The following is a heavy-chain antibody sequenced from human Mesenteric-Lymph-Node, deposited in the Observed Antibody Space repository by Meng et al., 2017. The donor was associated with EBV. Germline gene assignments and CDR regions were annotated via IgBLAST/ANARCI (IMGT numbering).Heavy chain of an antibody. CDR3: ARGFGSGYDLAFES. Sequence: QVQLQESGPGLVKPSQTLSLTCAVSGGSVSRGGYYWSWVRQPPGEGLEWVGYIYYDGITYYNPSLKSRVSISIDTSKNQFSLNLSSVTAADTAVYYCARGFGSGYDLAFESWGQGTLVTVSS. V-gene: IGHV4-30-4*01. CDR1: GGSVSRGGYY. D-gene: IGHD5-12*01. J-gene: IGHJ4*02. CDR2: IYYDGIT.